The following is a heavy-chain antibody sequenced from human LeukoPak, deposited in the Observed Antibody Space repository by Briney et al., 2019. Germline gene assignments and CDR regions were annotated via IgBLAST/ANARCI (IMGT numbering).Heavy chain of an antibody. CDR3: ARSGRDGYNSFGF. CDR2: IYYSGST. V-gene: IGHV4-39*01. D-gene: IGHD5-24*01. Sequence: SETLSLTCTVSGGPISSRSYYWGWLRQPPGKGREWIGSIYYSGSTYYNPSLKSRVTISVDTSKNQFSLKLSSVTAADTAVYYCARSGRDGYNSFGFWGQGTLVTVSS. J-gene: IGHJ4*02. CDR1: GGPISSRSYY.